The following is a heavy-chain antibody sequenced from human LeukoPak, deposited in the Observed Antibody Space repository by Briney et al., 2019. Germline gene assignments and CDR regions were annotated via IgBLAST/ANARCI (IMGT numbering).Heavy chain of an antibody. Sequence: SSETLSLTCSVSGGSISSNSFYWGWIRQPPGKGLEWIGSVFYGGSSFYNPSLKSRVTISADSSKSQFSLKLSSVTAADTAVYYCARGGGGRVRNWFDPWGQGTLVTVSS. D-gene: IGHD2-15*01. V-gene: IGHV4-39*01. CDR2: VFYGGSS. J-gene: IGHJ5*02. CDR3: ARGGGGRVRNWFDP. CDR1: GGSISSNSFY.